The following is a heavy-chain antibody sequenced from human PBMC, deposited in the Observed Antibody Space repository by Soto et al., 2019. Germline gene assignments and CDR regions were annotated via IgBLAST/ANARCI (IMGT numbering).Heavy chain of an antibody. CDR2: IIPIFGTV. D-gene: IGHD5-12*01. V-gene: IGHV1-69*12. Sequence: QVQLVQSGAEVKKPGSSVKVSCKASGGTFSNYPISWVRQAPGQGLEWMGGIIPIFGTVNYAQKFQGRVTITADESTSTAYIELSRLRSEDTAVYYWASGNHRWLQLWYFDLWGRGTLVTVSS. CDR3: ASGNHRWLQLWYFDL. CDR1: GGTFSNYP. J-gene: IGHJ2*01.